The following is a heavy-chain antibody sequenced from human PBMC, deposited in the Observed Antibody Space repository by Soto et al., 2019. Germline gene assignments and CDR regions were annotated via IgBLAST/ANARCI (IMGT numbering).Heavy chain of an antibody. D-gene: IGHD3-10*01. CDR2: INPNSGGT. V-gene: IGHV1-2*04. CDR1: GISFINHY. Sequence: ASVKVSCKASGISFINHYVHWVRQAPGQGLEWMGWINPNSGGTNCAQKFQGWVTMTRDTSISTAYMELSRLRSDDTAVYYCARGGSLWFGELSAYYYGMDVWGQGTTVTVSS. J-gene: IGHJ6*02. CDR3: ARGGSLWFGELSAYYYGMDV.